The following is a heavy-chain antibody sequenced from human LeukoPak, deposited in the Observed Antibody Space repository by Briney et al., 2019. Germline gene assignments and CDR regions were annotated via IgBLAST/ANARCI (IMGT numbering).Heavy chain of an antibody. D-gene: IGHD1-7*01. CDR1: GYTFTSYG. J-gene: IGHJ4*02. CDR3: ARSYNWNYVDYFDY. CDR2: ISAYNGNP. V-gene: IGHV1-18*01. Sequence: ASVKVSCKASGYTFTSYGISWVRQAPGQGLEWMGWISAYNGNPNYAQKLQGRVTMTTDTSTSTAYMELRSLRSDDTAVYYCARSYNWNYVDYFDYWGQGTLVTVSS.